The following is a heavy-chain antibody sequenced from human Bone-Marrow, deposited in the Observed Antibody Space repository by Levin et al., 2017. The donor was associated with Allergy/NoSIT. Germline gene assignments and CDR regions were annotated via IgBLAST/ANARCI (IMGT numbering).Heavy chain of an antibody. V-gene: IGHV3-30*03. CDR3: ARMGLSSGDY. CDR1: GLTFRGSG. CDR2: ISDDEDDK. D-gene: IGHD1-14*01. J-gene: IGHJ4*02. Sequence: GESLKISCATSGLTFRGSGIHWVRQAPGKGLEWVAVISDDEDDKHYADSVKGRFTLFRDVSKTTVFLQVNSLKTDDTAVYYCARMGLSSGDYWGQGTLVTVSS.